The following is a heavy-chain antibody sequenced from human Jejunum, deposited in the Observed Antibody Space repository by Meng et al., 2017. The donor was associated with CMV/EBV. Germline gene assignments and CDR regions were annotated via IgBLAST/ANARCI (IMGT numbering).Heavy chain of an antibody. V-gene: IGHV4-39*07. CDR3: ARGLSTSSSGY. D-gene: IGHD6-6*01. J-gene: IGHJ4*02. CDR2: IYYTGST. CDR1: GDSISSSNYY. Sequence: QLQLQESGPELVKPSETLSLRCTVSGDSISSSNYYWGWIRQSPGKGLEWIGSIYYTGSTYYNPSLKSRLTISIDTSKNQFSLKLSSVTAADTAIYYCARGLSTSSSGYWGQGTLVTVSS.